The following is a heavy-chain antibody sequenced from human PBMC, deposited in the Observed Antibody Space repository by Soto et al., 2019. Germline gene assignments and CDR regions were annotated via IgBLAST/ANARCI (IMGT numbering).Heavy chain of an antibody. Sequence: SEFLSLCYPGSGDSIRSHYWLWVRQAPGKGLEWIGHIYYRGSTNYNPSLRSRSTISVDTSKNQFSLKLNSVTTADTAVYYCARDGREASGMDVWGQGTKVTVSS. CDR1: GDSIRSHY. CDR2: IYYRGST. J-gene: IGHJ6*02. CDR3: ARDGREASGMDV. D-gene: IGHD1-26*01. V-gene: IGHV4-59*11.